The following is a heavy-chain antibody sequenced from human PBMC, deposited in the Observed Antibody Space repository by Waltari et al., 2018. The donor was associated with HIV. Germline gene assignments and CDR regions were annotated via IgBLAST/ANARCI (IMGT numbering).Heavy chain of an antibody. Sequence: VQLQLWGAGLVKPTETLSLTCAIYGSSVNSDYCSWLRQSPGKRLEWIGEVSHIGIVSYDPSTESRTSIVSDTAKIQFSLSLASMTAADTGVDYCAGGSGTFAGSRGRFDPWGQGTLVIVSS. CDR1: GSSVNSDY. D-gene: IGHD3-3*02. CDR3: AGGSGTFAGSRGRFDP. CDR2: VSHIGIV. J-gene: IGHJ5*02. V-gene: IGHV4-34*01.